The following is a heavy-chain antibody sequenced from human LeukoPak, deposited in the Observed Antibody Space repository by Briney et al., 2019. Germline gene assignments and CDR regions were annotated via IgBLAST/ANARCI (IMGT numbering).Heavy chain of an antibody. CDR1: GYTFTSYD. CDR3: VTAPYGDYYYYMDV. Sequence: ASVKVSCKASGYTFTSYDINWVRQATGQGLEWMGWMNPNSGNTGYAQTFQGRVTITRNTSISTAYMELSSLRSEDTAVYYCVTAPYGDYYYYMDVWGKGTTVTISS. CDR2: MNPNSGNT. D-gene: IGHD4-17*01. V-gene: IGHV1-8*03. J-gene: IGHJ6*03.